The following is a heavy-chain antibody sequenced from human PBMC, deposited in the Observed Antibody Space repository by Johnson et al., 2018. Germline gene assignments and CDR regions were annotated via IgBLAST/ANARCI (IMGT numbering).Heavy chain of an antibody. CDR1: GFTFSSYG. D-gene: IGHD4-11*01. Sequence: QVQLVQSGGGVVQPGRSLRLSCAASGFTFSSYGMHWVRQAPGKGLEWVAVIWYDGSNKYYADSVKGRFPISRDNAKTTLDLQMNSLGAEDTAVYYCARGRLGGYGMDVWGQGTTVTVSS. CDR3: ARGRLGGYGMDV. V-gene: IGHV3-33*01. J-gene: IGHJ6*02. CDR2: IWYDGSNK.